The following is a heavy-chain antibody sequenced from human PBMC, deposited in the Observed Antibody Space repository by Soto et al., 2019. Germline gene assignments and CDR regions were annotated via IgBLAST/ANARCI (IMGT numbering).Heavy chain of an antibody. CDR3: AKDRVDDSSGYPYDAFDI. D-gene: IGHD3-22*01. Sequence: GGSLRLSCAASGFTFSSYAMSWVRQAPGKGLEWVSAISGSGGSTYYADSVKGRFAISRDNSKNTLYLQMNSLRAEDTAVYYCAKDRVDDSSGYPYDAFDIWGQGTMVTVSS. CDR2: ISGSGGST. V-gene: IGHV3-23*01. J-gene: IGHJ3*02. CDR1: GFTFSSYA.